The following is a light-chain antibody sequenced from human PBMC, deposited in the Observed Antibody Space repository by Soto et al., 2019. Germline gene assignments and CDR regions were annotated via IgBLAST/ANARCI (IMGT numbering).Light chain of an antibody. CDR2: AAS. CDR3: QQSYSTPRT. J-gene: IGKJ1*01. CDR1: QSISSY. Sequence: DIQMTQSPSSLSASVGDRVTITCRASQSISSYLNWYQQKPGKAPKLLIYAASSLQSGVPSRFSGSVSGIDCTLTISSLQPEDFATYYCQQSYSTPRTFGQGTKVEIK. V-gene: IGKV1-39*01.